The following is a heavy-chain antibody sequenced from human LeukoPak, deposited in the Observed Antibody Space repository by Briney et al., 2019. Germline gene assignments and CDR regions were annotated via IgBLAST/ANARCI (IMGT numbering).Heavy chain of an antibody. Sequence: ASVKVSCKASGYTITSYDINWVRQATGQGLECMGWMNPDSGNTGYAQMFQGRLTMTWNTSISTAYMELSSLRSEDTAVYYCARGRTMLRGVIRSPDFWGQGTLVTVSS. V-gene: IGHV1-8*01. J-gene: IGHJ4*02. CDR3: ARGRTMLRGVIRSPDF. D-gene: IGHD3-10*01. CDR1: GYTITSYD. CDR2: MNPDSGNT.